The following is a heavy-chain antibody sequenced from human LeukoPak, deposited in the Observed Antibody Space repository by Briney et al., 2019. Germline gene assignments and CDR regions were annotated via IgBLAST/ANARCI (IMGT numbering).Heavy chain of an antibody. J-gene: IGHJ4*02. CDR2: INPNSGGT. D-gene: IGHD3-22*01. Sequence: ASVKVSCKASGHTFTGYYMHWVRQAPGQGLEWMGRINPNSGGTNYAQKFQGRVTMTRDTSISTAYMELSRLRSDDTAVYYCARDLTTSSGYYYHYFDYWGQGTLVTVSS. CDR3: ARDLTTSSGYYYHYFDY. CDR1: GHTFTGYY. V-gene: IGHV1-2*06.